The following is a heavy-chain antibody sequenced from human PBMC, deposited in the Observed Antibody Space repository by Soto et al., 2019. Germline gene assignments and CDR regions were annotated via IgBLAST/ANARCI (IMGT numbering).Heavy chain of an antibody. J-gene: IGHJ4*02. CDR2: IYHSGST. CDR1: GGSLSNYY. Sequence: PSETLSLTCAVSGGSLSNYYWSWIRQPPGKGLEWIGEIYHSGSTNYNPSLKSRVTISVDTSKNQFYLKLSSVTAADTAVYYCATSKIYFFKSGGSQHATLGFWGQVTLVTVSS. CDR3: ATSKIYFFKSGGSQHATLGF. V-gene: IGHV4-34*01. D-gene: IGHD2-15*01.